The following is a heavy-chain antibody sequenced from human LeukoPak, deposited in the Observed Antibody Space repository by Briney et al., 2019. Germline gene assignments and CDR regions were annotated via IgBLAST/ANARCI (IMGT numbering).Heavy chain of an antibody. V-gene: IGHV4-30-2*01. D-gene: IGHD5-12*01. J-gene: IGHJ5*02. CDR1: GGSISSGGYY. CDR3: ASDDLSGYGLA. Sequence: SETLSLTCTVSGGSISSGGYYWSWIRQPPGKGLEWIGYIYHSGSTYYNPSLKSRVTISVDRSKNQFSLKLSSVTAADTAVYYCASDDLSGYGLAWGQGTLVTVSS. CDR2: IYHSGST.